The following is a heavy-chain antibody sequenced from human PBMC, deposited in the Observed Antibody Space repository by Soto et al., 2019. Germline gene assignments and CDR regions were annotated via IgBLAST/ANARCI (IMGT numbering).Heavy chain of an antibody. J-gene: IGHJ6*02. Sequence: SETLSLTCAVYGGSFSGYYWSWIRQPPGKGLEWIGEINHSGSTNYNPSLKSRVTISVDTSKNQFSLELISVTAADTAVYYCARGIVPASMAFYGLDVWGQGTTVTVSS. CDR2: INHSGST. CDR1: GGSFSGYY. V-gene: IGHV4-34*01. CDR3: ARGIVPASMAFYGLDV. D-gene: IGHD2-2*01.